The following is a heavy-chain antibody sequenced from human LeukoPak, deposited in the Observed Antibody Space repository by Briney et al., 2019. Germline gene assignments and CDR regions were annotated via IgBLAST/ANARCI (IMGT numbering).Heavy chain of an antibody. CDR2: IDAGNGKT. V-gene: IGHV1-3*01. CDR3: ARARWTSTATTYYLDH. J-gene: IGHJ4*02. D-gene: IGHD4-17*01. CDR1: GYTFTSYA. Sequence: GASVKVSCKASGYTFTSYAIHWVRQAPGQRLEWMGWIDAGNGKTKYSQNFQGRVTITRDTSATTAYMALSSLRSEDTAVYYCARARWTSTATTYYLDHWGQGTLVTVSS.